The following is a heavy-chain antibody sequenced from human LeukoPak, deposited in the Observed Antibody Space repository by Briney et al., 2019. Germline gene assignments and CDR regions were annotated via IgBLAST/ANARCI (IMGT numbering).Heavy chain of an antibody. V-gene: IGHV3-48*01. J-gene: IGHJ3*02. Sequence: GGSLRLSCATSGFTFSSYTMNWVRQAPGRGLEWVSYISSSSKTIYYADSVKGRFSISRDNSKNTLYLQMSSLRSEDTAVYYCARESRDAFDIWGQGTMVTVSS. CDR1: GFTFSSYT. CDR3: ARESRDAFDI. CDR2: ISSSSKTI.